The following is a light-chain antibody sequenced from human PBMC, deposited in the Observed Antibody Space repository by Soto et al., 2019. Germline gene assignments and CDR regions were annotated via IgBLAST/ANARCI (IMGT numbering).Light chain of an antibody. CDR1: QSISIS. J-gene: IGKJ5*01. V-gene: IGKV1-39*01. CDR3: QQTYTTPEIT. Sequence: DIQMTQSPSYLSASVGDRVTINCRASQSISISVNWYQLKPGKAPNLLMYGASYLKSGVPTRFSGSGSGTDFTLTISSLQPEDFATYYCQQTYTTPEITFGQGTRLDIK. CDR2: GAS.